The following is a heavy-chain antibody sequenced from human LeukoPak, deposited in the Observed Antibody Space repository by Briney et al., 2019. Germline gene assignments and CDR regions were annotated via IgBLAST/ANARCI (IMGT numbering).Heavy chain of an antibody. CDR3: ARDRQHYYGSGSYKWFDP. D-gene: IGHD3-10*01. V-gene: IGHV3-48*01. J-gene: IGHJ5*02. CDR1: GFTFSSYS. CDR2: ISSSSSTI. Sequence: GGSLRLSCAASGFTFSSYSMNWVRQAPGKGLEWVSYISSSSSTIYYADSVKGRFTISRDNAKNSLYLQLNSLRAEDTAVYYCARDRQHYYGSGSYKWFDPWGQGTLVTVSS.